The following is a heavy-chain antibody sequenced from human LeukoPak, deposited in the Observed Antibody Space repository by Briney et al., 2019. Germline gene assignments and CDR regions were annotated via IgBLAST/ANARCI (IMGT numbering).Heavy chain of an antibody. CDR3: ARDRWGSSCCCYFDY. D-gene: IGHD3-22*01. J-gene: IGHJ4*02. V-gene: IGHV3-48*01. Sequence: GRSLRLSCAASGFTFSSYSMNWVRQAPGEGLGWVSYISSSSSTLKYADSVKGRSTFSRDNPKHSLYLQMNSLGAEDTAMYYCARDRWGSSCCCYFDYWGQGTLVTVSS. CDR1: GFTFSSYS. CDR2: ISSSSSTL.